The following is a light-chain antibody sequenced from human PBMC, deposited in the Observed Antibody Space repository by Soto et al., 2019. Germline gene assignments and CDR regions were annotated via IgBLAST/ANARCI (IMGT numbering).Light chain of an antibody. J-gene: IGKJ1*01. CDR2: AAS. CDR1: QSISSY. Sequence: IQMTQSPSSLSASVGDRFTITCRASQSISSYLNWYQQKPGKAPKLLIYAASSLQSGVPSRFSGSGSGTDFTLTISSLQPDDFATYYCQQYNSYSGTFGQGTKVDI. V-gene: IGKV1-39*01. CDR3: QQYNSYSGT.